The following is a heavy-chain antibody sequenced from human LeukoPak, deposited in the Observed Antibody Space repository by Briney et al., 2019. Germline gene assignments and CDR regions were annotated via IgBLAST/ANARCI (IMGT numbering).Heavy chain of an antibody. CDR2: IYHSGST. V-gene: IGHV4-4*02. D-gene: IGHD5-12*01. CDR1: GGSISSSNW. Sequence: SGTLSLTCAVSGGSISSSNWWSWVRPPPGKGLEWIGEIYHSGSTNYNPSLKSRVTISVDKSKNQFSLKLSSVTAADTAVYYCARAKKGVAIKKHYYYMDVWGKGTTVTVSS. CDR3: ARAKKGVAIKKHYYYMDV. J-gene: IGHJ6*03.